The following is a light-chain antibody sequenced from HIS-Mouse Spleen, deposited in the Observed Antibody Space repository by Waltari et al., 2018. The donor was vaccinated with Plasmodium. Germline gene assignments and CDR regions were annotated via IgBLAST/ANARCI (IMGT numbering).Light chain of an antibody. Sequence: QSALTQPPSASGSPGQSVTISCTGTSRYVCGYNLFAWYQQHPGKAPKLMIYEVSKRPSGVPDRFSGSKSGNTASLTVSGLQAEDEADYYCSSYAGSNNLVFGGGTKLTVL. CDR3: SSYAGSNNLV. CDR1: SRYVCGYNL. CDR2: EVS. V-gene: IGLV2-8*01. J-gene: IGLJ2*01.